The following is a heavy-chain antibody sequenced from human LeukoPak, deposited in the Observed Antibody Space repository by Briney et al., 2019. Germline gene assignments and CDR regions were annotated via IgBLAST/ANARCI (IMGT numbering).Heavy chain of an antibody. CDR2: IYYSGST. V-gene: IGHV4-59*12. CDR3: ASSNGYSSSNDAFDI. D-gene: IGHD6-13*01. J-gene: IGHJ3*02. CDR1: GGSISSYY. Sequence: PSETLSLTCTVSGGSISSYYWSWIRQPPGKGLEGSGYIYYSGSTNYNPSLKSRVTISVDTSKNQFSLKLSSVTAADTAVYYCASSNGYSSSNDAFDIWGQGTMVTVSS.